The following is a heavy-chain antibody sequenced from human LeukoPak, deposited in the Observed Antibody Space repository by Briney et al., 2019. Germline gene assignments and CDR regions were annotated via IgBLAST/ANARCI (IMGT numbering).Heavy chain of an antibody. CDR2: INPSGGDT. CDR3: AREVMDNLRFDY. CDR1: GYTFTNYY. J-gene: IGHJ4*02. D-gene: IGHD1-14*01. Sequence: PGASVNVSCKASGYTFTNYYMHWVRQPPGQGLEWMGIINPSGGDTSYAQKFQGRLTMTRDTSTNTVYMELTSLRSEDTAVYYCAREVMDNLRFDYWGQGTLVTVSS. V-gene: IGHV1-46*01.